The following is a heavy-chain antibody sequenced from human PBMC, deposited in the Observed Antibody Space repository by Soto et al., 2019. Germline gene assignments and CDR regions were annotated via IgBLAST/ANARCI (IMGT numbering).Heavy chain of an antibody. D-gene: IGHD3-10*01. CDR2: ISGSGGTT. CDR1: GFTFSIHA. V-gene: IGHV3-23*01. J-gene: IGHJ4*02. Sequence: GGSLRLSCAASGFTFSIHAMSWVRQAPGKGLEWVSIISGSGGTTYYADSVKGRFTISRDNSKNTLYLQMSSLRAEDTAVYYCAKGEDYYGSGKLDQWGQGTLVTVSS. CDR3: AKGEDYYGSGKLDQ.